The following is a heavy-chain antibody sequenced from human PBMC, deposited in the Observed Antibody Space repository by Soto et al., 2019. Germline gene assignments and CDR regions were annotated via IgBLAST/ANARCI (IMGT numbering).Heavy chain of an antibody. D-gene: IGHD3-16*02. V-gene: IGHV3-7*03. CDR2: IKQDESDK. CDR3: AAYCYTMTCTHFHGYS. J-gene: IGHJ5*02. CDR1: GFRFRDYW. Sequence: PGGSLRLSCAVSGFRFRDYWMSWVRQAPGKGLEWVANIKQDESDKYYVDSVKGRFTISRDNAKNALYLQMNSLRVEDTAVYYCAAYCYTMTCTHFHGYSWGQGTQVTGLL.